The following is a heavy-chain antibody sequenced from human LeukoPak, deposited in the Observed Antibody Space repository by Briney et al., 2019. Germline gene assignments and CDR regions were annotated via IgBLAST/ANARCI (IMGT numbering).Heavy chain of an antibody. V-gene: IGHV4-38-2*01. J-gene: IGHJ4*02. CDR1: GYSISSGYY. D-gene: IGHD6-13*01. Sequence: SETLSLTCAVSGYSISSGYYWGWIRPPPGKGLEWIGSIYHSGSTYYNPSLKSRVTISVDTSKNQFSLKLSSVTAADTAVYYCARVVGSSWYCFDYWGQETLVTVSS. CDR3: ARVVGSSWYCFDY. CDR2: IYHSGST.